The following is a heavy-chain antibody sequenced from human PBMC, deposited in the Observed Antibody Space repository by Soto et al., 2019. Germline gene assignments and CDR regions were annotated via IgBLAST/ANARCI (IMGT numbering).Heavy chain of an antibody. J-gene: IGHJ4*02. V-gene: IGHV4-4*07. CDR1: GFSIYSYW. CDR2: VYSSGTT. CDR3: ARDIGSYAYGEGY. D-gene: IGHD3-10*01. Sequence: SETLSLTSSIYGFSIYSYWWSGCRRPAGKGLEWIGRVYSSGTTDYNPSLNSRATLSVETSKNQFSLKLSSVTAADTAVYYCARDIGSYAYGEGYWGQG.